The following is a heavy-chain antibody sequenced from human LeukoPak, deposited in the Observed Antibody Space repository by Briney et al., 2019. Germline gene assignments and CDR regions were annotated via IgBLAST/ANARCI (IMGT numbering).Heavy chain of an antibody. CDR2: IYYSGST. J-gene: IGHJ4*02. CDR3: ARTPDSSGYLEFDY. D-gene: IGHD3-22*01. Sequence: PSETLSLTCTVSGGSISSYYWSWIRQPPGKGLEWIGYIYYSGSTNYNPSLKSRVTISVDTSKSQFSLKLSSVTAADTAVYYCARTPDSSGYLEFDYWGQGTLVTVSS. V-gene: IGHV4-59*01. CDR1: GGSISSYY.